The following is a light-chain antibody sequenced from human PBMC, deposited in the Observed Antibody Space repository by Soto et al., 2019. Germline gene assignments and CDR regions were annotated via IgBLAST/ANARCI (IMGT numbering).Light chain of an antibody. J-gene: IGLJ1*01. Sequence: QSALTQPASVSGSPGQSITISCTGTSSDVGGYNYVSWYQHHPGKAPKFIIYEVSNRPSGVSNRFSGSKSGNTASLTISGLQADDEADYYCSSYTSSGSFYVFGTGTKVTVL. V-gene: IGLV2-14*01. CDR1: SSDVGGYNY. CDR2: EVS. CDR3: SSYTSSGSFYV.